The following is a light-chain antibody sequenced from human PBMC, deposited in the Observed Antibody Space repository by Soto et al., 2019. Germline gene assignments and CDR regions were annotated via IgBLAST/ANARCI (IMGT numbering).Light chain of an antibody. CDR1: QSVSSSY. Sequence: EIVLTQSPGTLSLSPGKRATLSCRASQSVSSSYLAWYQQKPGQAPRLLIYGASSRATGIPDRFSGSGSGTDFTLTISRLETEDFAVYSCQQYGSSPLTFGGGTKVEI. CDR3: QQYGSSPLT. J-gene: IGKJ4*01. V-gene: IGKV3-20*01. CDR2: GAS.